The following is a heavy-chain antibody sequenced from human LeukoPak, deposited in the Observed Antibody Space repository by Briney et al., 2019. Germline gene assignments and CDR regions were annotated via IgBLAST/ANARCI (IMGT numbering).Heavy chain of an antibody. CDR3: GRLGCSGGSCYSHYYYYMDV. Sequence: ASVKVSCKASGYTFTGYYMHWVRQAPGQGLEWMGWINPNSGGTNYAQKFQGRVTMTRDTSISTAYMELSRPRSDDTAVYYCGRLGCSGGSCYSHYYYYMDVWGKGTTVTVSS. D-gene: IGHD2-15*01. CDR2: INPNSGGT. J-gene: IGHJ6*03. CDR1: GYTFTGYY. V-gene: IGHV1-2*02.